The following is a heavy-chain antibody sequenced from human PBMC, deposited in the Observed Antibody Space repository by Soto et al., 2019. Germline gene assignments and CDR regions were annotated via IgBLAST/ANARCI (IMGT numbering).Heavy chain of an antibody. D-gene: IGHD6-13*01. CDR3: AKDRVAAAGRGRYFDY. J-gene: IGHJ4*02. V-gene: IGHV3-23*01. Sequence: GGSLRLSCAASGFTFSSYAMSWVRQAPGKGLEWVSAISGSGGSTYYADSVKGRFTISRDNSKNTLYLQRNSLRAEDTAVYYCAKDRVAAAGRGRYFDYWGQGILVTVSS. CDR1: GFTFSSYA. CDR2: ISGSGGST.